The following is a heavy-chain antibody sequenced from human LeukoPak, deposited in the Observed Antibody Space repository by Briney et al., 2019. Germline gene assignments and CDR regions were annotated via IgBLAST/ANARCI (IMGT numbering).Heavy chain of an antibody. D-gene: IGHD6-13*01. J-gene: IGHJ4*02. Sequence: GGSLRLSCAASGFTFSSYGMHWVRQAPGKGLEWVAVISYDGSNKYYADSVKGRFTISRDNSKNTPYLQMNSLRAEDTAVYYCAKWGSSSWYSFDYWGQGTLVTVSS. CDR3: AKWGSSSWYSFDY. V-gene: IGHV3-30*18. CDR1: GFTFSSYG. CDR2: ISYDGSNK.